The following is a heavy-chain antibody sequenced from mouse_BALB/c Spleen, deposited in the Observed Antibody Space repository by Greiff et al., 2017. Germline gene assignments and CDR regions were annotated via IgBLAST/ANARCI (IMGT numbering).Heavy chain of an antibody. D-gene: IGHD1-1*01. J-gene: IGHJ4*01. V-gene: IGHV1-18*01. CDR2: INPNNGGT. CDR1: GYTFTDYN. Sequence: VQLQQSGPELVKPGASVKIPCKASGYTFTDYNMDWVKQSHGKSLEWIGDINPNNGGTIYNQKFKGKATLTVDKSSSTAYMELRSLTSEDTAVYYCARGDYGSSLYAMDYWGQGTSVTVSS. CDR3: ARGDYGSSLYAMDY.